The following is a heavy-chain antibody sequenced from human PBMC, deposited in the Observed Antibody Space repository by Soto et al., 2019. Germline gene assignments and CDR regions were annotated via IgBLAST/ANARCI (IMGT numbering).Heavy chain of an antibody. CDR1: GCGFSSGAFY. D-gene: IGHD5-12*01. CDR2: VYYSGTP. V-gene: IGHV4-31*03. Sequence: SLRLTCTVCGCGFSSGAFYWTGISQRPGKDLEWIGYVYYSGTPYYSPSLKRRLTISLDRSKNQFSLRLSSVTAADTAMYYCARARLRAVYAFDIWRHGTMVTVSS. CDR3: ARARLRAVYAFDI. J-gene: IGHJ3*02.